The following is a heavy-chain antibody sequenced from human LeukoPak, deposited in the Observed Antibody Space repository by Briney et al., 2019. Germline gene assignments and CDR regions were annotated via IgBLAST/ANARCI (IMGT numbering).Heavy chain of an antibody. CDR2: IYTSGST. CDR1: GGSIRSYF. D-gene: IGHD3-22*01. J-gene: IGHJ4*02. CDR3: ARESKSYDGSGYYHDY. Sequence: SETLSLTCSVSGGSIRSYFWSWIRQPAGKGLEWIGRIYTSGSTDYNPSLRSRVSMSVDTSRNQFSLKSTSVTAADTAVYYCARESKSYDGSGYYHDYWGQGTLVAVSS. V-gene: IGHV4-4*07.